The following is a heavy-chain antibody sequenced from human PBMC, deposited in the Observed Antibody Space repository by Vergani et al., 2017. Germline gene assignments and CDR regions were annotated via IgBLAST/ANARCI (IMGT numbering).Heavy chain of an antibody. J-gene: IGHJ3*02. Sequence: QVQLVESGGGLVKPGGSLRLSCAASGFTFSDYYMSWIRQAPGKGLEWVSYISSSGSTIYYADSVKGRFTISRDNAKNSLYLQMNSLRAEDTAVYYCAKVSRYYDSSGYYSLGAFDIWGQGTMVTVSS. CDR1: GFTFSDYY. CDR2: ISSSGSTI. CDR3: AKVSRYYDSSGYYSLGAFDI. V-gene: IGHV3-11*01. D-gene: IGHD3-22*01.